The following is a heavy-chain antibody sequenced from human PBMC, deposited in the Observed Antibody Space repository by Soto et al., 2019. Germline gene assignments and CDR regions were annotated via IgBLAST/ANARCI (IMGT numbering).Heavy chain of an antibody. CDR1: GGSISSSSYY. CDR2: IYYSGST. Sequence: QLQLQESGPGLVKPSETLSLTCTVSGGSISSSSYYWGWIRQPPGKGLEWIGSIYYSGSTYYNPSLKSRVTISVDTSKNQFSLKLSSVTAADTAVYYCARGDITMVRVDYWGQGTLVTVSS. D-gene: IGHD3-10*01. J-gene: IGHJ4*02. CDR3: ARGDITMVRVDY. V-gene: IGHV4-39*01.